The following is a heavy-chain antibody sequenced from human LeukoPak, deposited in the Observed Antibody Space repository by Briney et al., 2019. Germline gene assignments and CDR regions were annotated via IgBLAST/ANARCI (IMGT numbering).Heavy chain of an antibody. CDR2: IRINGGST. D-gene: IGHD2-2*02. CDR1: GFSFSSYA. J-gene: IGHJ2*01. CDR3: ARGLRDCTSTTCFTYWYFDL. V-gene: IGHV3-64*01. Sequence: GGSLRLSCAASGFSFSSYAMHWVRQAPGKGLEYVSTIRINGGSTYYANSVKGRLTISRDNSKNTLYLQMGSLGAEDMAVYYCARGLRDCTSTTCFTYWYFDLWGRGTLVTVSS.